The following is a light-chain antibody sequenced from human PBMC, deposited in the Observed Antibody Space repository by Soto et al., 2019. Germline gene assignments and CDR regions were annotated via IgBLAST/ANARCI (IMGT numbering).Light chain of an antibody. Sequence: IQLTQSPSSLSASVGDRVTITCRASQGISSYLAWYQQKPGKAPKLLIYAASTLQSGVPSRFSGSGSGTDFTLTISSLQPEDFATYYCQQSYSTPRTFGGGTKVEIK. CDR2: AAS. CDR1: QGISSY. J-gene: IGKJ4*01. V-gene: IGKV1-9*01. CDR3: QQSYSTPRT.